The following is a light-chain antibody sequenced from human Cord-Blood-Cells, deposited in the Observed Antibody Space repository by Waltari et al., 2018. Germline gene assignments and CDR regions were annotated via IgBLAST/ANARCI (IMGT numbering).Light chain of an antibody. CDR3: CSYAGSYTWV. Sequence: QSALTQPRSVSGSPGQSVTISCTGTSSDVGGYNYVSWYQQRPGKAPKLMVYAVSKRPSGVPDRFSGSKSGNTASLTISGLQAEDEADYYCCSYAGSYTWVFGGGTKLTVL. CDR2: AVS. V-gene: IGLV2-11*01. CDR1: SSDVGGYNY. J-gene: IGLJ3*02.